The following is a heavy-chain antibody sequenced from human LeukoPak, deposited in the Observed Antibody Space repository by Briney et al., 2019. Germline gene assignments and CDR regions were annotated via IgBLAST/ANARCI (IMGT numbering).Heavy chain of an antibody. D-gene: IGHD3-10*01. CDR1: GYTFTSYY. Sequence: ASVKVSCKASGYTFTSYYMHWVRQAPGQGLEWMGIINPSGGSTSYAQKFQGRVTMTRDTSTSTVYMELSSLRSEDTAVYYCARDSSLLLWFGEAHPPAYWGQGTLVTVSS. V-gene: IGHV1-46*01. CDR2: INPSGGST. CDR3: ARDSSLLLWFGEAHPPAY. J-gene: IGHJ4*02.